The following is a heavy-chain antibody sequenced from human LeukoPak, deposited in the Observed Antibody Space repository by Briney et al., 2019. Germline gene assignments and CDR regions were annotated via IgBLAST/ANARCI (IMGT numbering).Heavy chain of an antibody. CDR1: GFTFSSYA. D-gene: IGHD3-3*01. J-gene: IGHJ6*03. CDR2: ISGSGGST. V-gene: IGHV3-23*01. Sequence: PGGSLRLSCAASGFTFSSYAMSWVRQAPGKGLEWVSAISGSGGSTYYADSVKGRLTTSIDNAKNSLYLQMNSLRAEDTAVYYCARGLGGYYGYYYMDVWGKGTTVAVSS. CDR3: ARGLGGYYGYYYMDV.